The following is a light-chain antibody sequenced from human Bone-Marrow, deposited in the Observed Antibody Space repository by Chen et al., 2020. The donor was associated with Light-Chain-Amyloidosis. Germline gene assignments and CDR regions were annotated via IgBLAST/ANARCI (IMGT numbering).Light chain of an antibody. J-gene: IGLJ1*01. V-gene: IGLV2-14*01. Sequence: QSALTQPASVSGSAGQSSTISCTGTSGDVGTYNYVSWYQQHPGKAPKVMIYAVSNRPSGVSNRVSGSKSGNTASLTISGLQAEDEADYYCSSFTSSSSYVFGPGTKVTVL. CDR3: SSFTSSSSYV. CDR1: SGDVGTYNY. CDR2: AVS.